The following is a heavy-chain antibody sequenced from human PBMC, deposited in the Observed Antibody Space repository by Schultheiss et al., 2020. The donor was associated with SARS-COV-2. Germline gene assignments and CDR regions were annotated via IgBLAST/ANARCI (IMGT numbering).Heavy chain of an antibody. J-gene: IGHJ5*02. CDR2: IWYDGSHK. CDR1: GFTFSNAW. CDR3: VRDRSWWTPYNCFDL. Sequence: GESLKISCAASGFTFSNAWMSWVRQAPGKGLEWVAVIWYDGSHKYYADSVKGRFTISRDKSKNTLYLQMNSLRAEDTAVYYCVRDRSWWTPYNCFDLWGRGTLVTVSS. D-gene: IGHD2-15*01. V-gene: IGHV3-33*08.